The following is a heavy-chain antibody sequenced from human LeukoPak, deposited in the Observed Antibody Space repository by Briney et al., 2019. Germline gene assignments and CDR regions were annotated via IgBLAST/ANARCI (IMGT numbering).Heavy chain of an antibody. Sequence: SETLSLTCTVSGGSISTYYWIWIRQPAGKGLEWIGRIYTSGSTNYNPSLKSRVTMSVDTSKNQFSLKLSSVTAADTAVYYCARDPPGYSYGPNWFDPWGQGTLVTVSS. CDR2: IYTSGST. V-gene: IGHV4-4*07. J-gene: IGHJ5*02. CDR1: GGSISTYY. D-gene: IGHD5-18*01. CDR3: ARDPPGYSYGPNWFDP.